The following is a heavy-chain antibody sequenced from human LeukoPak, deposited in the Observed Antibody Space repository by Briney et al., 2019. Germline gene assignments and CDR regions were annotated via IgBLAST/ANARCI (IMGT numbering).Heavy chain of an antibody. CDR2: IYYSGST. J-gene: IGHJ6*02. D-gene: IGHD3-10*01. CDR3: ARDYGSGSYRYYGMDV. CDR1: GGSISSYY. V-gene: IGHV4-59*01. Sequence: SETLSLTCTVSGGSISSYYWAWIRQPPGKGLEWIGNIYYSGSTNYNPSLKSRVTISVDTSKNQFSLKLSSVTAADTAVYYCARDYGSGSYRYYGMDVWGQGTTVTVSS.